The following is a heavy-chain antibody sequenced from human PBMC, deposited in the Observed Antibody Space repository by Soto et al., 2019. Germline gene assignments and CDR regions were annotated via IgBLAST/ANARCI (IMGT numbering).Heavy chain of an antibody. CDR3: ARDSSSWYANYYYYYGMDV. V-gene: IGHV4-61*08. J-gene: IGHJ6*02. Sequence: PSETLSLTYTVSGGSISSGGYYWSWIRQPPGKGLEWIGYIYYSGSTNYNPSLKSRVTISVDTSKNQFSLKLSSVTAADTAVYYCARDSSSWYANYYYYYGMDVWGQGTTVTVSS. CDR2: IYYSGST. D-gene: IGHD6-13*01. CDR1: GGSISSGGYY.